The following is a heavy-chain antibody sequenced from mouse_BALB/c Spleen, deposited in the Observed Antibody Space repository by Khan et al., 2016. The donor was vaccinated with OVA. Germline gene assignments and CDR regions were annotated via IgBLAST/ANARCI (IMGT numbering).Heavy chain of an antibody. CDR3: ARLEDI. D-gene: IGHD1-3*01. CDR1: GFSLTSYG. Sequence: QVQLKESGPGLVAPSQSLSITCTVSGFSLTSYGVHWVRQPPGKGLEWLGVIWAGGSTNYNSAIMSRLSISKDNSKSQVFLKRNSLQTDDTAMYYCARLEDIWGLGTTLTVSS. V-gene: IGHV2-9*02. CDR2: IWAGGST. J-gene: IGHJ2*01.